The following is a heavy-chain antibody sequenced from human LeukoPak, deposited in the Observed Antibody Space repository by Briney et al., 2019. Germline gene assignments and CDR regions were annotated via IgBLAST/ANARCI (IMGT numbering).Heavy chain of an antibody. D-gene: IGHD2-2*01. CDR3: ATEVNIVVGPAARRFDY. V-gene: IGHV1-24*01. Sequence: ASVKVSCKVSGYTLTELSMHWVRQAPGKGLEWMGGFDPEDGETIYAQKFQGRVTMTEDTSTDTAYMELSSLRSEDTAVYYCATEVNIVVGPAARRFDYWGQGTLVTVSS. CDR2: FDPEDGET. J-gene: IGHJ4*02. CDR1: GYTLTELS.